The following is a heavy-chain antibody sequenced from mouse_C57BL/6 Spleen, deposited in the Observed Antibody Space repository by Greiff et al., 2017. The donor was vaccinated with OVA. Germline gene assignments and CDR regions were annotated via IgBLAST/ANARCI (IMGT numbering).Heavy chain of an antibody. CDR3: ARKGGDVYFDV. D-gene: IGHD3-3*01. V-gene: IGHV1-81*01. CDR1: GYTFTSYG. CDR2: IYPRSGTT. Sequence: VQLQQSGAELARPGASVTLSCKASGYTFTSYGVSWVKQRTGQGLEWLGEIYPRSGTTYYNETCKGKATLTADKFSSTEYMELRSLTSEYSAVYVCARKGGDVYFDVWGTGTTVTVA. J-gene: IGHJ1*03.